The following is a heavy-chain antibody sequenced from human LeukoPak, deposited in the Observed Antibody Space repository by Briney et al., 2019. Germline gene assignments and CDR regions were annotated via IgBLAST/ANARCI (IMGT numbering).Heavy chain of an antibody. CDR2: IYTNGDT. Sequence: SETLSLTCTVSGGSISGYYWSWIRQPAGQGLEWIGRIYTNGDTKFNPSLKSRVTMSVDTSKNQLSRKLRPVTAADTAVYYCARAAGAAGGQYFDYWGQGTLVTVSS. J-gene: IGHJ4*02. CDR1: GGSISGYY. CDR3: ARAAGAAGGQYFDY. D-gene: IGHD6-13*01. V-gene: IGHV4-4*07.